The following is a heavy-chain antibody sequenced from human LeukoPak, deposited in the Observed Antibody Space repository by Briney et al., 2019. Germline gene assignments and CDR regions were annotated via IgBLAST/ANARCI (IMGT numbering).Heavy chain of an antibody. CDR3: AKGAYHDD. CDR1: GISFSSHG. Sequence: GGTLRLSCAASGISFSSHGMNWVRQAPGKGLEWVSTISGNGGDTYYADSVKGRFTISRDNSRNTLYLQMNSLRADDTAIYYCAKGAYHDDWGQGTLVTVSS. D-gene: IGHD3-3*01. V-gene: IGHV3-23*01. CDR2: ISGNGGDT. J-gene: IGHJ4*02.